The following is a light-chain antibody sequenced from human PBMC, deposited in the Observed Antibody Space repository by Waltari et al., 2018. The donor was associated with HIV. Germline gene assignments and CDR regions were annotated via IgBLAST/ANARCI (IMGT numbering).Light chain of an antibody. J-gene: IGKJ1*01. CDR1: QSVSSY. CDR3: QQRSNWPRT. Sequence: EIVLTQSQATLSLSPGERATLSCRASQSVSSYLAWYQQKPGQAPRLLIYDASNRATGIPVRFSGSGSGTDFTLTISSLEPEDFAVYYCQQRSNWPRTFGQGTNVEIK. V-gene: IGKV3-11*01. CDR2: DAS.